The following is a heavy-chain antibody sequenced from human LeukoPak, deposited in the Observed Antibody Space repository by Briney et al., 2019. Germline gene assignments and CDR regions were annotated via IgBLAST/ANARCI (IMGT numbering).Heavy chain of an antibody. CDR3: ARGSSSWYGIFDY. J-gene: IGHJ4*02. Sequence: GRSLRLSCAASGFTFSSYAMHWVRQAPGKGLEWVAVISYDGSNKYYADSVKGRFTISRDNSKNSLYLQMNSLRVEDTASYYCARGSSSWYGIFDYWGQGILVTVSS. V-gene: IGHV3-30*04. D-gene: IGHD6-13*01. CDR1: GFTFSSYA. CDR2: ISYDGSNK.